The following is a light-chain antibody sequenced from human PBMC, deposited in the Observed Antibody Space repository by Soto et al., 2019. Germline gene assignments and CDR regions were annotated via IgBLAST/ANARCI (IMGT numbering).Light chain of an antibody. Sequence: EIVMTQSPATLSVSPGERATLSGRASQSVSSNLAWYQQTPGQAPRLLIYGASTRATGIPARFSGSGSGTEFTLTISSLQSEDFAVYYCQQYNNWPLAFGQGTKVDIK. J-gene: IGKJ1*01. CDR3: QQYNNWPLA. CDR2: GAS. V-gene: IGKV3-15*01. CDR1: QSVSSN.